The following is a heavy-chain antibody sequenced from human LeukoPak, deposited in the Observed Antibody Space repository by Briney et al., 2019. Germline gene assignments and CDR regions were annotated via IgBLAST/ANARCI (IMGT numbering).Heavy chain of an antibody. Sequence: GGSLRLSCAASGFTFSSYGIHWVRQAPGKGLEWVAFIRSDGSNKYYADSVKGRFTISRDDSKNTLYLQMNSLRAEDTAVYYCARVDSSGLDWGQGTLVTVSS. CDR3: ARVDSSGLD. CDR2: IRSDGSNK. J-gene: IGHJ4*02. D-gene: IGHD3-22*01. V-gene: IGHV3-30*02. CDR1: GFTFSSYG.